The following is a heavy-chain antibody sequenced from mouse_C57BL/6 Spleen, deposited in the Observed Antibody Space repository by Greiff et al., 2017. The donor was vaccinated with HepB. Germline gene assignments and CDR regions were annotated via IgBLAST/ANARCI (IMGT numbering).Heavy chain of an antibody. D-gene: IGHD4-1*01. CDR1: GYTFTSYW. J-gene: IGHJ4*01. CDR2: IYPGSGST. Sequence: QVQLQQSGAELVKPGASVKMSCKASGYTFTSYWITWVKQRPGQGLEWIGDIYPGSGSTNYNEKFKSKATLTVDTSSSKAYMQVSSLTSEDSAVYYCVSNWDDHYAMDYWGQGTSVTVSS. V-gene: IGHV1-55*01. CDR3: VSNWDDHYAMDY.